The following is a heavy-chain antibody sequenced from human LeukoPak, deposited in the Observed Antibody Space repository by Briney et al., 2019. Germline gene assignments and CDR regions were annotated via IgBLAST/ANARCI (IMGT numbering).Heavy chain of an antibody. CDR1: GYTFTNYY. D-gene: IGHD1-26*01. J-gene: IGHJ3*02. CDR3: ARVSVGATYFRAFDI. CDR2: INPSGGST. Sequence: GASVKVSCKASGYTFTNYYMHWVRQAPGQGFGWMGMINPSGGSTGYAQKFQGRVTMTRDTSTSTVYMELSSLRSEDTAVYYCARVSVGATYFRAFDIWGQGTMVTVSS. V-gene: IGHV1-46*01.